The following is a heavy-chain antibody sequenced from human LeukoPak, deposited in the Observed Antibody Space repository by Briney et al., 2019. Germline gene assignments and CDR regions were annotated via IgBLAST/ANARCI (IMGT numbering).Heavy chain of an antibody. CDR3: ARGCGSGYYFDY. D-gene: IGHD3-10*01. V-gene: IGHV3-23*01. CDR2: ISGSGGST. CDR1: GFTFSSCA. Sequence: GGSLRLSCAASGFTFSSCAMSWVRQAPGKGLEWVSAISGSGGSTYYADSVKGRFTISRDNSKNTLYLQMNSLRAEDTAVYYCARGCGSGYYFDYWGQGTLVTVSS. J-gene: IGHJ4*02.